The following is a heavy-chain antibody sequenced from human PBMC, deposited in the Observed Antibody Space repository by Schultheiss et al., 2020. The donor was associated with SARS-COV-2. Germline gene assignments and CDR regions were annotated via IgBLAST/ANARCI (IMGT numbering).Heavy chain of an antibody. CDR1: GGSFSGYY. CDR3: AIPKGIAVAAYWYFDL. CDR2: IYTSGST. V-gene: IGHV4-34*01. J-gene: IGHJ2*01. D-gene: IGHD6-19*01. Sequence: SETLSLTCAVYGGSFSGYYWSWIRQPPGKGLEWIGRIYTSGSTYYNPSLKSRVTISVDTSKNQFSLKLSSVTAADTAVYYCAIPKGIAVAAYWYFDLWGRGTLVTVSS.